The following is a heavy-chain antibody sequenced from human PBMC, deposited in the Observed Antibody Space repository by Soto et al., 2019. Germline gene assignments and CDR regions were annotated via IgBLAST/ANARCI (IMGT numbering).Heavy chain of an antibody. V-gene: IGHV1-8*01. Sequence: VASVKVSCKASGYAFTSYDINWVRQATGQGLEWMGWMNPNSGNTGYAQKFQGRVTMTRNTSISTAYMELSSLRSEDTAVYYCARGGALWFGELSSMDVWGQGTTVTVSS. D-gene: IGHD3-10*01. CDR2: MNPNSGNT. J-gene: IGHJ6*02. CDR1: GYAFTSYD. CDR3: ARGGALWFGELSSMDV.